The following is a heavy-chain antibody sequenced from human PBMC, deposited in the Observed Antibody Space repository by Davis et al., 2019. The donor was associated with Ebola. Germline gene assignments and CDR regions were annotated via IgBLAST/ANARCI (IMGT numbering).Heavy chain of an antibody. CDR1: GFTFSSYS. D-gene: IGHD6-19*01. Sequence: GESLKISCAASGFTFSSYSMNWVRQAPGKGLEWVSVISYDGSDKYYADSVKGRFSISRDDSKNTLFLQMSSLRADDTAVYHCAKGTNRIAVAGMGQNNWGHGTLVTVSS. CDR3: AKGTNRIAVAGMGQNN. CDR2: ISYDGSDK. J-gene: IGHJ4*01. V-gene: IGHV3-30*18.